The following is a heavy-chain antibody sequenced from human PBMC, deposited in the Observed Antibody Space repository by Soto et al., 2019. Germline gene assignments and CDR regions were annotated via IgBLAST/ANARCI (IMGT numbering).Heavy chain of an antibody. Sequence: QVQLVQSGAEVKKPGSSVKVSCQASGGSFSGQAVSWVRQAPGQGLEWLGGIIPIFRTTNYARKFQGRRTITADESTGTASMVLTSLRSEDTSISYCASVPNWGQGTLVTVSS. V-gene: IGHV1-69*01. CDR3: ASVPN. CDR2: IIPIFRTT. J-gene: IGHJ4*02. CDR1: GGSFSGQA.